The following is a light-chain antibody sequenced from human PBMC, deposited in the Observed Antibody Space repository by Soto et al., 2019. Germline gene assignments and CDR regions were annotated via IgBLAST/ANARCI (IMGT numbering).Light chain of an antibody. CDR2: DAS. V-gene: IGKV3-11*01. Sequence: VLTQSPVTLSLSPGERATLSCRASQSVNAYLAWYQQKPGQAPRLLIYDASTRATGIPARFSGSGSGTDFTLTISSLEPEDFAVYYCQQRSNRPPITFGGGTKVDIK. J-gene: IGKJ4*01. CDR3: QQRSNRPPIT. CDR1: QSVNAY.